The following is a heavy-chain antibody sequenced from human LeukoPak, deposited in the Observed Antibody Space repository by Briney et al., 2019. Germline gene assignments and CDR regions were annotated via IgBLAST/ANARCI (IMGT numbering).Heavy chain of an antibody. D-gene: IGHD3-3*01. CDR1: GFTFDDYA. J-gene: IGHJ4*02. CDR2: ISGDGDDT. V-gene: IGHV3-43*02. CDR3: ANVMDFWSGYYESDY. Sequence: PGGSLRLSCAASGFTFDDYAMHWVRQAPGKGLEWVSLISGDGDDTYYADSVKGRFTISRDNSKHSLFLQMNSLRTVDTALYYCANVMDFWSGYYESDYWGQGTLVTVSS.